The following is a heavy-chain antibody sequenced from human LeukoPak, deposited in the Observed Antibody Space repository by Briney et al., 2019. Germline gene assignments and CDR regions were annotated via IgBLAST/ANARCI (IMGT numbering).Heavy chain of an antibody. CDR1: GYTFTSYA. J-gene: IGHJ4*02. CDR3: AGAAIQLWSTPFDY. V-gene: IGHV1-3*01. Sequence: ASVKVSCKASGYTFTSYAMHWVRQAPGQRLEWMGWINAGNGNTKYSQKFQGRVTITRDTSASTAYMELSSLRSEDTAVYYCAGAAIQLWSTPFDYWGQGTLVTVSS. CDR2: INAGNGNT. D-gene: IGHD5-18*01.